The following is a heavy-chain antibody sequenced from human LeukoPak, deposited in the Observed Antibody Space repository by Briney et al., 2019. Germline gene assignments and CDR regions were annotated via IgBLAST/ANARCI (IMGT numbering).Heavy chain of an antibody. J-gene: IGHJ3*02. V-gene: IGHV4-39*07. CDR3: SFNLGSGGYAFDI. Sequence: SSETLSLTCTVSGGSISTTSYYWGWIRQPPGKGLEWIGSIYYGGSTYYSPSLKSRVTISLDTSKHQFSLKLSSVTAADTAVYYCSFNLGSGGYAFDIWGQGTMVTVSS. CDR2: IYYGGST. CDR1: GGSISTTSYY. D-gene: IGHD3-10*01.